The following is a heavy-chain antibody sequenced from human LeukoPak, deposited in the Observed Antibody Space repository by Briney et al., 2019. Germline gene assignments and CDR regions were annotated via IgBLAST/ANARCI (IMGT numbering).Heavy chain of an antibody. CDR3: AREVNIVSDSDAFDV. D-gene: IGHD2/OR15-2a*01. V-gene: IGHV4-30-4*01. CDR2: IDYSGSA. J-gene: IGHJ3*01. CDR1: GVSISSTNYF. Sequence: SQTLSLTCTVSGVSISSTNYFWSWVRQSPGKALEWIAYIDYSGSAQYNPSLRSRSIISINTSKNQFALTMTSMTAADTAVYYCAREVNIVSDSDAFDVWGQGTMVIVSS.